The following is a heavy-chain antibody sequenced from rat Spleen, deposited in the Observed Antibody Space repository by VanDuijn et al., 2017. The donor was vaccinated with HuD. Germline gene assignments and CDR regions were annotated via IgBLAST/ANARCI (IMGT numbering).Heavy chain of an antibody. V-gene: IGHV5-31*01. CDR2: ITNTGGST. CDR3: STRDGGYPH. CDR1: GFTFNNYW. Sequence: EVQLKESGPGLVQPSQTLSLTCTVSGFTFNNYWMTWIRQAPGKGLEWVASITNTGGSTYYPDSVKGRFTISRDNAKSTLYLQTDSLRSEDTATYYCSTRDGGYPHWGQGVMVTVSS. D-gene: IGHD1-11*01. J-gene: IGHJ2*01.